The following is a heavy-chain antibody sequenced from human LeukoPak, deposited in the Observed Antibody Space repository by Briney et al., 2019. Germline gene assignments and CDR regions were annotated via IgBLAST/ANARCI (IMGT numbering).Heavy chain of an antibody. CDR2: IIPILGIA. CDR1: GYTFTGYY. D-gene: IGHD3-22*01. CDR3: ARDLNYYDSSGYPY. Sequence: GASVTVSCKASGYTFTGYYMHWVRQTPRQGLEWMGRIIPILGIANSAQTFQGRVTITADKSTSTAYMELSSLRSDDTAVYYCARDLNYYDSSGYPYWGQGTLVTVSS. V-gene: IGHV1-69*04. J-gene: IGHJ4*02.